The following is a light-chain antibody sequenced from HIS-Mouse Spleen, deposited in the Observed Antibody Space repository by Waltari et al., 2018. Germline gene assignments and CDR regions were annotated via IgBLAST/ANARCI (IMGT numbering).Light chain of an antibody. CDR1: SSDVGSYNL. J-gene: IGLJ3*02. CDR3: CSYAGSPWV. CDR2: EGS. Sequence: QSALTQPASVSGSPGQSITISCTGTSSDVGSYNLVSWYQQHPGKAPKLMIYEGSKRPSGVSHRFSGSKARNTASLTISGLQAEDEADYYCCSYAGSPWVFGGGTKLTVL. V-gene: IGLV2-23*01.